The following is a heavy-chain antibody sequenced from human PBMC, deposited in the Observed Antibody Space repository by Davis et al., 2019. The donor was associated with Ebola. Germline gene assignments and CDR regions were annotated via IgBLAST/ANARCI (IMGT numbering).Heavy chain of an antibody. CDR2: ISYDGSNK. CDR1: GFTFSSYA. CDR3: AKVAARRSYYYYMDV. J-gene: IGHJ6*03. Sequence: PGGSLRLSCAASGFTFSSYAMHWVRQAPGKGLEWVAVISYDGSNKYYADSVKGLFTISRDNSKNTLYLQMNSLRAEDTAVYYCAKVAARRSYYYYMDVWGKGTTVTVSS. V-gene: IGHV3-30-3*01. D-gene: IGHD6-13*01.